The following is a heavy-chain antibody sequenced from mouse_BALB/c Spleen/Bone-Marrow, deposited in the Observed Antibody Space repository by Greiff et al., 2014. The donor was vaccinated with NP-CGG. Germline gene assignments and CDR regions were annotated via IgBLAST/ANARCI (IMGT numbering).Heavy chain of an antibody. J-gene: IGHJ3*01. CDR1: GYTFTSYV. CDR2: INPYNDGT. D-gene: IGHD2-14*01. Sequence: EVQLQQSGPELVKPGASVKMSCKASGYTFTSYVMHWVKQKPGQGLEWIGYINPYNDGTKYNEKFKGKATLTSDKSSSTAYMECSSLTSEDSAVYYCARNYRYDGFAYWGQGTLVTVSA. V-gene: IGHV1-14*01. CDR3: ARNYRYDGFAY.